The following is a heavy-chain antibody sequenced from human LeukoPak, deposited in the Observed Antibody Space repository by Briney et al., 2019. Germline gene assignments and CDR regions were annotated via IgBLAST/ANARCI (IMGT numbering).Heavy chain of an antibody. Sequence: GGSLRLSCAASGFTFSSYAMHWVRQAPGKGLEYVSGISSNGGSTYYANSVKGRFTISRDNSKNTLYLQMGSLKAEDMAVYYCARDRGTRPYSSSPGYYYMDVWGKGTTVTVSS. V-gene: IGHV3-64*01. CDR2: ISSNGGST. CDR3: ARDRGTRPYSSSPGYYYMDV. J-gene: IGHJ6*03. D-gene: IGHD6-6*01. CDR1: GFTFSSYA.